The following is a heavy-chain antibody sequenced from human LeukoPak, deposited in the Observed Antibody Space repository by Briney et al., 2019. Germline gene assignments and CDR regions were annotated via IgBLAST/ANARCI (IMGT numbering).Heavy chain of an antibody. CDR3: TTIKRGNIFGYFDF. CDR2: VFDSGRT. Sequence: SETLSLTCTVSGGSMTTHHWNWIRQSPGKGLEWIGYVFDSGRTKENPSLKSRVTLSADTSKNQLSLRLSSVTAADTAVYYCTTIKRGNIFGYFDFWGQGILVTVSS. V-gene: IGHV4-59*11. D-gene: IGHD5-18*01. CDR1: GGSMTTHH. J-gene: IGHJ4*02.